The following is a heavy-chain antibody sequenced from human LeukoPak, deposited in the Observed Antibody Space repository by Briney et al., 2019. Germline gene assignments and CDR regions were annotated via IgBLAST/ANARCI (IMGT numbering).Heavy chain of an antibody. V-gene: IGHV1-2*02. J-gene: IGHJ5*02. CDR3: ARAEAATRPNWFDP. D-gene: IGHD2-15*01. Sequence: GASVKVSCKASGYTFTGYYMHWVRQAPGQGLEWMGWINPNSGGTNYAQKFQGRVTMTRDTSISTAYMELSRLRSDDTAVYYCARAEAATRPNWFDPWGQGTLVTVSS. CDR1: GYTFTGYY. CDR2: INPNSGGT.